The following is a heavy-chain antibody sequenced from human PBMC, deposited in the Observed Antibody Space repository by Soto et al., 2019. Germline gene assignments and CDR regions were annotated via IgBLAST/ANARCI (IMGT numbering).Heavy chain of an antibody. D-gene: IGHD3-22*01. V-gene: IGHV3-30-3*01. CDR2: ISYDGSNK. CDR3: ARPYYDSKPLNAFDI. J-gene: IGHJ3*02. CDR1: GFTFSIYA. Sequence: GGSLRLSCAASGFTFSIYAMHWVRHAPGKGLEWVAVISYDGSNKYYADSVKGRFTISRDNSKNTLYLQMNSLRAEDTAVYYCARPYYDSKPLNAFDIWGQGTMVTVSS.